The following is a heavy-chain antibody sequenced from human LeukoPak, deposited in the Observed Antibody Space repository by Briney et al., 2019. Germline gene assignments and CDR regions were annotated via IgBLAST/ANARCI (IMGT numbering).Heavy chain of an antibody. CDR3: ARDESAVAPRAYDAFDI. V-gene: IGHV1-18*04. J-gene: IGHJ3*02. CDR1: GYTFTGYY. D-gene: IGHD6-19*01. Sequence: GASVKVSCKASGYTFTGYYMHWVRQASGQGLEWMGWISAYNGNTNYAQKFQGRVTMTTDTSTSTAYMELRSLRSDDTAVYYCARDESAVAPRAYDAFDIWGQGTMVTVSS. CDR2: ISAYNGNT.